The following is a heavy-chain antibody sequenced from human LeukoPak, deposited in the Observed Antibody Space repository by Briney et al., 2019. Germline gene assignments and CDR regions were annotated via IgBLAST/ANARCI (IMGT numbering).Heavy chain of an antibody. CDR2: INHSGST. Sequence: SETLSLTCAVYGGSFSGYYWGWIRQPPGKGLEWIGEINHSGSTNYNPSLKSRVTISVDTSKNQFSLTLSFVTAADTAVYYCARHGPVVTATDAFDLWGQGTMVTVSS. J-gene: IGHJ3*01. V-gene: IGHV4-34*01. CDR3: ARHGPVVTATDAFDL. CDR1: GGSFSGYY. D-gene: IGHD2-21*02.